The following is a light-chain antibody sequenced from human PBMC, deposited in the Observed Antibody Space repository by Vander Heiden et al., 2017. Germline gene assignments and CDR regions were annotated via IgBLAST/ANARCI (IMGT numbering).Light chain of an antibody. Sequence: DIAMTQSPLSPPVTPGEPDSIPCRSSQSLLHSNGYNYLDWYLQKPGQAPQLLIYLGSNRASGVPDRFSGSGSGTDFTLKISRVEAEDVGVYYCMQALQTPITFGQGTRLEIK. J-gene: IGKJ5*01. CDR2: LGS. V-gene: IGKV2-28*01. CDR1: QSLLHSNGYNY. CDR3: MQALQTPIT.